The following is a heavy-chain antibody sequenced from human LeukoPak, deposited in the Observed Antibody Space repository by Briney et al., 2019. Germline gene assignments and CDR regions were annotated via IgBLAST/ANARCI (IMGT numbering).Heavy chain of an antibody. D-gene: IGHD3-22*01. CDR3: ARAPSPGAYYYDSSGSDFDY. CDR1: GGSISSYY. Sequence: PSETLSLTCTVSGGSISSYYWSWIRQPPGKGLEWIGSIYYSGSTYYNPSLKSRVTISVDTSKNQFSLKLSSVTAADTAVYYCARAPSPGAYYYDSSGSDFDYWGQGTLVTVSS. V-gene: IGHV4-39*07. J-gene: IGHJ4*02. CDR2: IYYSGST.